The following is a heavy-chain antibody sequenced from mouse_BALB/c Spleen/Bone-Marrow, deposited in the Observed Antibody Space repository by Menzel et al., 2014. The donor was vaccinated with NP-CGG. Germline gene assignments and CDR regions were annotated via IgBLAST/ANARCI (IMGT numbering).Heavy chain of an antibody. V-gene: IGHV14-3*02. Sequence: EVKLVESGAELVKPGASVKLSCTASGFTIKDTYMHWVKQRPEQGLEWIGRIDPANGNTKYDLKFQGKATITADTSSNTAYLQLSSLTSEDTAVYYCAAYYRYLAWFAYWGQGTLVTVSA. CDR2: IDPANGNT. D-gene: IGHD2-14*01. CDR1: GFTIKDTY. J-gene: IGHJ3*01. CDR3: AAYYRYLAWFAY.